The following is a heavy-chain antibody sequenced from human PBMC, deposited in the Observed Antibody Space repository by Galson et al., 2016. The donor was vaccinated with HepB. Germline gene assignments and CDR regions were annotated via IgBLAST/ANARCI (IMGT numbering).Heavy chain of an antibody. V-gene: IGHV1-69*06. J-gene: IGHJ4*02. D-gene: IGHD2-15*01. CDR3: ARDWKGYFDF. Sequence: SVKVSCKASGGTFSSSYSISWVRRAPGQGLEWIGGINPVFGTVNYAQNIQGRVTITADSMELTSLRSEDTAVYYCARDWKGYFDFWGQGSLVTVSS. CDR1: GGTFSSSYS. CDR2: INPVFGTV.